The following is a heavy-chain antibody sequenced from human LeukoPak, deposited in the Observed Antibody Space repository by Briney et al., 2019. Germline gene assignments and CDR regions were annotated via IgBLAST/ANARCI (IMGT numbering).Heavy chain of an antibody. CDR1: GYTFTGYY. Sequence: ASVKVSCKASGYTFTGYYMYWVRQAPGQGLEWMGWINPNSGGTNYAQKFQGRVTMTRDTSISTAYMELSRLRSDDTAVYYCARRRTGTLHDAFDIWGQGTMVTVSS. D-gene: IGHD1/OR15-1a*01. CDR2: INPNSGGT. V-gene: IGHV1-2*02. CDR3: ARRRTGTLHDAFDI. J-gene: IGHJ3*02.